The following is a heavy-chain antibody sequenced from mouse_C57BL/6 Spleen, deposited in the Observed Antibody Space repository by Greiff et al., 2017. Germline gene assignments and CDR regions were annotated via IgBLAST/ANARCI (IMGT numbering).Heavy chain of an antibody. CDR1: GYTFTSYW. D-gene: IGHD1-1*01. CDR2: IDPSDSST. Sequence: QVQLKQPGAELVMPGASVKLSCKASGYTFTSYWMHWVKQRPGQGLEWIGEIDPSDSSTNYNQKFKGTSTLTVDKSSSTAYMQLSSLTSEDSAVYYWARSEYYGSSPYYSMDYWGQGTSVTVSS. CDR3: ARSEYYGSSPYYSMDY. J-gene: IGHJ4*01. V-gene: IGHV1-69*01.